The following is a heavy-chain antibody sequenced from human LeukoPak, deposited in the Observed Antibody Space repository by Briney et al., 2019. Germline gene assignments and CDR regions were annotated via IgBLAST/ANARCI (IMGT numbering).Heavy chain of an antibody. CDR1: GFTFSSYS. V-gene: IGHV3-9*01. D-gene: IGHD4-17*01. J-gene: IGHJ6*02. CDR2: ISWNSGSI. Sequence: GGSLRLSCAASGFTFSSYSMNWVRQAPGKGLEWVSGISWNSGSIGYADSVKGRFTISRDNAKNSLYLQMNGLRAEDTALYYCAKDLAGYGDYESYYYYYGMDVWGQGTTVTVSS. CDR3: AKDLAGYGDYESYYYYYGMDV.